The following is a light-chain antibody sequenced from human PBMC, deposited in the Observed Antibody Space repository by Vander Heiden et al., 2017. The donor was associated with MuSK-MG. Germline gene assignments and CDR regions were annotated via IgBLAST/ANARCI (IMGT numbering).Light chain of an antibody. V-gene: IGKV2-30*01. J-gene: IGKJ5*01. CDR3: MQGTHSPFT. CDR2: KVS. CDR1: QGLVYSDGNIY. Sequence: DVVMTQSPPSLPVTLGQPASISCRSSQGLVYSDGNIYLSWFHQRPGQSPRRLIYKVSNRDSGVPDRFSGSGSGTDFTLEISRVEAEDVGVYYCMQGTHSPFTFGQGTRLETK.